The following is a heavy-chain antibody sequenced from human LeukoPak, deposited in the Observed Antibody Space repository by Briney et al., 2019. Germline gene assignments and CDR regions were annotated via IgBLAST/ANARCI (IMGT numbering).Heavy chain of an antibody. D-gene: IGHD1-26*01. CDR1: GLTISSYW. J-gene: IGHJ4*02. Sequence: GGSLRLSCAASGLTISSYWMHWVRQAPGKGLVWVSRINSEGSSISYADAVKGRFTISRDNAKNTLYLQMNSLRAEDTAVYYCARRAYSGSYFYFDYWGQGTLVTVSS. CDR3: ARRAYSGSYFYFDY. CDR2: INSEGSSI. V-gene: IGHV3-74*01.